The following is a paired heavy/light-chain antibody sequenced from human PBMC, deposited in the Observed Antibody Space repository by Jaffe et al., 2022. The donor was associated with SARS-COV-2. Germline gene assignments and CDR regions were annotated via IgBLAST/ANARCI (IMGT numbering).Light chain of an antibody. CDR3: SSYTGRSSVI. V-gene: IGLV2-14*03. CDR1: RSDIGDYNF. CDR2: DVS. Sequence: QSALTQPASVSGSPGQSVTISCAGTRSDIGDYNFVSWYQQHPGNAPKVIIYDVSNRPSGVSNRFSGSKSGNTASLTISGLQAEDEAAYYCSSYTGRSSVIFGGGTKLTVL. J-gene: IGLJ2*01.
Heavy chain of an antibody. CDR2: INYIGGGT. Sequence: DVQLLEYGGGLARPGGSLRLSCAASGFTFDDYAMGWVRQPPGQGLEWVSAINYIGGGTYYAASVKGRFTISRDSSKNTLFLQMSSLRAEDTAVYYCVQGPEKYVVYRVDVWGQGTTVTVSS. J-gene: IGHJ6*02. D-gene: IGHD3-10*02. CDR3: VQGPEKYVVYRVDV. V-gene: IGHV3-23*01. CDR1: GFTFDDYA.